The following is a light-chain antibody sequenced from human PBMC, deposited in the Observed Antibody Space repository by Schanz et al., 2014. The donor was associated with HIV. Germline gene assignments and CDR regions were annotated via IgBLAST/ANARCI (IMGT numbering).Light chain of an antibody. CDR3: QQYGRTPWT. CDR2: DAS. Sequence: EIVLTQSPPTLSLSPGERATLTCRASQSISSYLAWYQKKPGQAPRLLIYDASNRATGIPARFSGSGSGTDFTLTISRLEPEDFAVYYCQQYGRTPWTFGQGTKVEIK. CDR1: QSISSY. V-gene: IGKV3-11*01. J-gene: IGKJ1*01.